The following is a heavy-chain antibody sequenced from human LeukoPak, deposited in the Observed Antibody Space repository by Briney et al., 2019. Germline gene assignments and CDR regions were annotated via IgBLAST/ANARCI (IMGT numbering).Heavy chain of an antibody. V-gene: IGHV3-23*01. CDR2: ISGSGGST. CDR1: GFTFSTYA. CDR3: VKDRCDRTTCPEV. Sequence: GGSLRLSCATSGFTFSTYAMTWVRQAPGEGLEWVSGISGSGGSTYYTDSVKGRFTISRDNSKNTLHLQMSSLRAEDTALYYCVKDRCDRTTCPEVWGQGTLVTVSS. D-gene: IGHD2-2*01. J-gene: IGHJ4*02.